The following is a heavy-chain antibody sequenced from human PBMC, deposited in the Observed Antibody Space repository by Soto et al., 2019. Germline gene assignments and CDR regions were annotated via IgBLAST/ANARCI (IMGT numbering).Heavy chain of an antibody. CDR1: GFTFSRYA. D-gene: IGHD3-10*01. Sequence: EVQLVESGGGLVQPGGSLRLSCAASGFTFSRYAMHWVRQAPGKGLEYVSAISSNGGSTYYANSVKGRFTISRDDSKNTLYLQMGSLRVEDMAVYYCARAGRDGYYFDYWGQGTLVTXSS. J-gene: IGHJ4*02. V-gene: IGHV3-64*01. CDR3: ARAGRDGYYFDY. CDR2: ISSNGGST.